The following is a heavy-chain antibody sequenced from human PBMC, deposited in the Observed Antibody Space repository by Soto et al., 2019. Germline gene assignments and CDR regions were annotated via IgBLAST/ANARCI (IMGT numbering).Heavy chain of an antibody. CDR1: GFTFSSYG. D-gene: IGHD5-12*01. Sequence: PGGSLRLSCAASGFTFSSYGMHWVRQAPGKGLEWVAVISYDGSNKYYADSVKGRFTISRDNSKNTLYLQMNSLRAEDTAVYYCAKSRDGYNYSPYFDYWGQGTLVTVSS. CDR3: AKSRDGYNYSPYFDY. J-gene: IGHJ4*02. CDR2: ISYDGSNK. V-gene: IGHV3-30*18.